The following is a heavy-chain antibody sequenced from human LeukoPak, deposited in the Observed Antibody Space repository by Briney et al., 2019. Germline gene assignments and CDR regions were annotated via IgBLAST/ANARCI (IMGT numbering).Heavy chain of an antibody. CDR1: GYTFTCYY. V-gene: IGHV1-2*02. Sequence: ASVKVSCEASGYTFTCYYMHWVRQAPGQGLEWMGWINPDSGDTDYAQKFQGRVTMTRDTSISTAYMELSRLRSDDTAVYYCAREKPGIAPGGDHYYYYYMDVWGKGTPVTVSS. D-gene: IGHD6-13*01. CDR2: INPDSGDT. CDR3: AREKPGIAPGGDHYYYYYMDV. J-gene: IGHJ6*03.